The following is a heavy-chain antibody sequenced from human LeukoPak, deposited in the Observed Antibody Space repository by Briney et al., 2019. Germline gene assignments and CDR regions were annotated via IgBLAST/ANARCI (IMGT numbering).Heavy chain of an antibody. D-gene: IGHD6-19*01. CDR2: IYTSRST. CDR1: GGSISSGSYY. CDR3: ARDTNVHNSGWYSPAFDI. Sequence: SETLSLTCTVSGGSISSGSYYWSWIRQPAGKGLEWIGRIYTSRSTHNNPSLKSRVTISVDTSKNQLSLKLSSVTAADTAVYYCARDTNVHNSGWYSPAFDIWGQGTMVTVSS. J-gene: IGHJ3*02. V-gene: IGHV4-61*02.